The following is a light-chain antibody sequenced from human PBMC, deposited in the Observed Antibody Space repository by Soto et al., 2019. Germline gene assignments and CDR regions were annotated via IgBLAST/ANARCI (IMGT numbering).Light chain of an antibody. CDR1: QGISSY. CDR3: QQYYSYPRAT. V-gene: IGKV1-8*01. Sequence: IQMTQSPSSVSASVGDRVTITCRATQGISSYLAWYQQKPGKAPKLLIYAAPTLQSGVPSRFSGSGSGTDFTLTISCLQSEDFATYYCQQYYSYPRATFGQGTKVDIK. CDR2: AAP. J-gene: IGKJ1*01.